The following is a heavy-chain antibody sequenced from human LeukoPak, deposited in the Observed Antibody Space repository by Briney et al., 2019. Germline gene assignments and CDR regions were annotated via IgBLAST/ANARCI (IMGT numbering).Heavy chain of an antibody. J-gene: IGHJ4*02. V-gene: IGHV3-11*06. D-gene: IGHD5-18*01. CDR2: ISNSSIYT. Sequence: GGSLRLSCAASGFTFSDYYMSWIRQAPGKGLEWVSYISNSSIYTNYADSVKGRFTISRDNAKNSLYLQMNSLRGEDTAVYYCARDLRGYSYGDFDYWGQGTLVTVPS. CDR3: ARDLRGYSYGDFDY. CDR1: GFTFSDYY.